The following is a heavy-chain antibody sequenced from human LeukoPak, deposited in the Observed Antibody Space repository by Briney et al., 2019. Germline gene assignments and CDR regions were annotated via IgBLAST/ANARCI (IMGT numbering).Heavy chain of an antibody. V-gene: IGHV4-59*07. D-gene: IGHD3-10*01. CDR3: ARGSGSLTY. CDR1: GGSISLYY. CDR2: FYDTRSP. J-gene: IGHJ4*02. Sequence: DPLSLTCTVSGGSISLYYWSWIRQPPGKGLEWIGYFYDTRSPKYNPSLERRVTISVDMSRNQFSLNLTSVTAADTAVYYCARGSGSLTYWGQGTLVTVSS.